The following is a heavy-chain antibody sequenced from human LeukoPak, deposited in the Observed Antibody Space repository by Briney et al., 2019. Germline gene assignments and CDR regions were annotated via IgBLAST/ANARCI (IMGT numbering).Heavy chain of an antibody. CDR2: ISGSGGST. D-gene: IGHD6-19*01. CDR3: ARDSSGWDN. Sequence: GSLSLSCAASGFTFSSYAMSWVRPAPGKGLEWVSAISGSGGSTYYADSVKGRFTISRDNSKNTLYLQMDSLRAEDTAVYYCARDSSGWDNWGQGTLVTVSS. CDR1: GFTFSSYA. V-gene: IGHV3-23*01. J-gene: IGHJ4*02.